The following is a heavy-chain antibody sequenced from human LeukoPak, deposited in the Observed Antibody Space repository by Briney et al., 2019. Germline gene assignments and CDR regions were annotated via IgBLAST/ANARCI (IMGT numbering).Heavy chain of an antibody. D-gene: IGHD3-16*01. CDR2: IYPGDSDT. J-gene: IGHJ5*02. V-gene: IGHV5-51*01. Sequence: GESLKISCKGSGYSFTSYWIGWVRQMPGKGLEWMGIIYPGDSDTRCSPSFQRQVTISADKSISTAYLQWSSLKASGTAMYYCARQRFTTRAYAGNWFDPWGQGTLVTVSS. CDR1: GYSFTSYW. CDR3: ARQRFTTRAYAGNWFDP.